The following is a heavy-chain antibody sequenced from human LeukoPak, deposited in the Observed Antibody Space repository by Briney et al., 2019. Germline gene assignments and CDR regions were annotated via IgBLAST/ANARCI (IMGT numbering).Heavy chain of an antibody. Sequence: ASETLSLICTVSDYSISSGYYWGWIRQPPGKGLEWIGSIFHTGNTYYNPSLKSRVTISVDTSKNQFSLKLSSVTAADTAVYYCARGGSGWGFDYWGQGTLVTVSS. CDR2: IFHTGNT. D-gene: IGHD6-19*01. CDR1: DYSISSGYY. J-gene: IGHJ4*02. CDR3: ARGGSGWGFDY. V-gene: IGHV4-38-2*02.